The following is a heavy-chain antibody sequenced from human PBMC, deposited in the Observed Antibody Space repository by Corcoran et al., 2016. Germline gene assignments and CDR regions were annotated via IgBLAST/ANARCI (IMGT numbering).Heavy chain of an antibody. CDR1: GGSISSYY. V-gene: IGHV4-59*01. CDR2: IYYSGST. D-gene: IGHD3-3*01. J-gene: IGHJ2*01. CDR3: ARSGAYEFWSGRNSYWYFDL. Sequence: QVQLQESGPGLVKPSETLSLTCTVSGGSISSYYWSWIRQPPGKGLEWIGYIYYSGSTNYNPSLKSRVTISVDTSKNQFSLKLSSVTTADTAVYYCARSGAYEFWSGRNSYWYFDLWGRGTLVTVSS.